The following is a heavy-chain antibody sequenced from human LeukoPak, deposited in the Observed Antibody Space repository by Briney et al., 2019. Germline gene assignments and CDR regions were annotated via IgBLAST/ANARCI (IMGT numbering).Heavy chain of an antibody. CDR1: GYSFTSYW. J-gene: IGHJ5*02. Sequence: GESLKISCKGSGYSFTSYWIGWVRQMPGKGLEWMGIIYPGDSDTRYSPSFQGQVTISADKSISTAYLQWSSLKASDTAMYYCARRGSYDSSGSFGGYNWFDPWGQGTLVTVSS. CDR2: IYPGDSDT. V-gene: IGHV5-51*01. CDR3: ARRGSYDSSGSFGGYNWFDP. D-gene: IGHD3-22*01.